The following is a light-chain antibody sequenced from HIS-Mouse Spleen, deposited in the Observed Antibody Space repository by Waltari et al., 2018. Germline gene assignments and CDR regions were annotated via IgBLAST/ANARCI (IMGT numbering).Light chain of an antibody. CDR1: SSNIGSNH. CDR2: RNN. V-gene: IGLV1-47*01. Sequence: QSVLTQPPSASGTPGPRVTISCSGISSNIGSNHVYWYQQLPGTAPKLLIYRNNQRPSGVPDRFSGSKSGTSASLAISGLRSEDEADYYCAACDDSLSDVVFGGGTKLTVL. J-gene: IGLJ2*01. CDR3: AACDDSLSDVV.